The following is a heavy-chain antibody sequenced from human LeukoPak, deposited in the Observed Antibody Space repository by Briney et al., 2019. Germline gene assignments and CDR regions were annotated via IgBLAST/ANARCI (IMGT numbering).Heavy chain of an antibody. CDR1: GFTFNDYA. CDR2: ISWNSGSR. V-gene: IGHV3-9*01. J-gene: IGHJ1*01. CDR3: LKDRGAVTAYSVDFQH. D-gene: IGHD2-21*02. Sequence: GGSLRLSCAGSGFTFNDYAMHWVRQVPGKGLEWVSRISWNSGSRGYADSVRGRFTISRDNAKNSLYLQMNSLRTEDTAFYYCLKDRGAVTAYSVDFQHWGQGTLVTVS.